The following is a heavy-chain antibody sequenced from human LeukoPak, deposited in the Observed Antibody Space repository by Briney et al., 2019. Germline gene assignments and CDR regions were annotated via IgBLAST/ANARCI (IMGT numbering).Heavy chain of an antibody. D-gene: IGHD3-22*01. Sequence: PGGSLRLSCAASGFTFSSYSMNWVRQAPGKGLEWVSSISSSSSYIYYADSVKGRFTISRDNAKNSLYLQMNSLRAEDTAVYYCARDPPTHCYDSSGYCDYWGQGTLVTVSS. CDR1: GFTFSSYS. CDR3: ARDPPTHCYDSSGYCDY. J-gene: IGHJ4*02. CDR2: ISSSSSYI. V-gene: IGHV3-21*01.